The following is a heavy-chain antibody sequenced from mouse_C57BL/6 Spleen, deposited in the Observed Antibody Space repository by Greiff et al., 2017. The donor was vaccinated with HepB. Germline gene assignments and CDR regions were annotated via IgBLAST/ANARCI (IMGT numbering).Heavy chain of an antibody. D-gene: IGHD1-1*02. V-gene: IGHV1-47*01. Sequence: QVQLKESGAELVKPGASVKMSCTASGYTFTTYPIEWMKQTHGKSLEWIGNFHPYNDDTKYNEKFKGKATLSVEKSSSTVYLELSRLTSDDTAVYYCARGIYYGYFDDWGQGTTLTVSS. CDR1: GYTFTTYP. CDR2: FHPYNDDT. J-gene: IGHJ2*01. CDR3: ARGIYYGYFDD.